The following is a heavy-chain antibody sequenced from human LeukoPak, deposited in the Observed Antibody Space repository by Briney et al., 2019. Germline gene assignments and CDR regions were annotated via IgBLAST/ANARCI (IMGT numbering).Heavy chain of an antibody. CDR2: IYYSGST. CDR3: ARPLWFGESPLGY. CDR1: GGSISSGGYY. D-gene: IGHD3-10*01. Sequence: PSETLSLTCTVSGGSISSGGYYWSWIRQHPGKGLEWIGYIYYSGSTYYNPSLKSRVTISVDTSKNQFSLKLSSVTAADTAVCYCARPLWFGESPLGYWGQGTLVTVSS. V-gene: IGHV4-31*03. J-gene: IGHJ4*02.